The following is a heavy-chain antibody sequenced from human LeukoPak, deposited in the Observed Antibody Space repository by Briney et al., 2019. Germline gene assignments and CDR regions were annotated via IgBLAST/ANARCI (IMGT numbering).Heavy chain of an antibody. CDR2: IYHSGST. V-gene: IGHV4-34*01. D-gene: IGHD1-26*01. CDR1: GGSFSGYY. Sequence: KPSETLSLTCAVYGGSFSGYYWSWIRQPPGKGREWIGEIYHSGSTNYNPSLKSRVTISVDKSKNQFSLKLSSVTAADTAVYYCASSWDHDAFDIWGQGTMVTVSS. CDR3: ASSWDHDAFDI. J-gene: IGHJ3*02.